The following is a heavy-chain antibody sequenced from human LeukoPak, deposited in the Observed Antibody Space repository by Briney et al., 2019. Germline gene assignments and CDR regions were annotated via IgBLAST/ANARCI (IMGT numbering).Heavy chain of an antibody. CDR2: IYYSGST. CDR3: ARLDYYVSRGFDY. D-gene: IGHD3-10*02. Sequence: SETLSLTCTVSGGSIGSSSYYWGWIRQPPGKGLNWIGSIYYSGSTYYNPSLKSRVTISVDTSKNQFSLKLSSVTAADTAVYYCARLDYYVSRGFDYWGQGTLVTVSS. CDR1: GGSIGSSSYY. V-gene: IGHV4-39*07. J-gene: IGHJ4*02.